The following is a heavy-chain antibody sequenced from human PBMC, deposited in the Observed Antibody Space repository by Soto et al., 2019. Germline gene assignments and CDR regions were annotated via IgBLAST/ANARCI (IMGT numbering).Heavy chain of an antibody. CDR2: INHSGST. CDR1: VYSISRGYY. J-gene: IGHJ4*02. V-gene: IGHV4-38-2*01. CDR3: ARLNGWVDY. D-gene: IGHD6-19*01. Sequence: TLSLTCDVSVYSISRGYYWGWIRQPPGKGLEWIASINHSGSTYYNPSLKSRITISVDMSKNEVSLRLSSVTAADTAVFYCARLNGWVDYWGQGALVTVSS.